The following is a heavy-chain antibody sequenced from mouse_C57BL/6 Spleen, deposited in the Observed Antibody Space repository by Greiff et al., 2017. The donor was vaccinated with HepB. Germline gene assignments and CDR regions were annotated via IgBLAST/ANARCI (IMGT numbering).Heavy chain of an antibody. CDR1: GYAFSSYW. J-gene: IGHJ3*01. Sequence: QVQLQQSGAELVKPGASVKISCKASGYAFSSYWMNWVKQRPGKGLEWIGQIYPGDGDTNYNGKFKGKATLTADKSSSTAYMQLSSLTSEDSAVYFGARGGSSGYGAWFAYWGQGTLVTVSA. V-gene: IGHV1-80*01. D-gene: IGHD3-2*02. CDR2: IYPGDGDT. CDR3: ARGGSSGYGAWFAY.